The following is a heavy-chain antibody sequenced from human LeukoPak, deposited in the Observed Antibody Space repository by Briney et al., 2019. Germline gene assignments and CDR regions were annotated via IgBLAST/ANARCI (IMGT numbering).Heavy chain of an antibody. CDR1: GFTFSTYS. J-gene: IGHJ4*02. D-gene: IGHD4-17*01. V-gene: IGHV3-33*08. CDR3: ARVPYGDYFDY. CDR2: IWYDGSKK. Sequence: GGSLRLSCAASGFTFSTYSMNWVRQAPGKGLEWVAVIWYDGSKKYYADSVKGRFTISRDNSKNTLYLQMNSLRTEDTAMYYCARVPYGDYFDYWGQGTLVTVSS.